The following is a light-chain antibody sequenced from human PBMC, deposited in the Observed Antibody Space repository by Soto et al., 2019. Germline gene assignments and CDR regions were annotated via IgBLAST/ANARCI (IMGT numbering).Light chain of an antibody. CDR2: GAS. V-gene: IGKV3-15*01. CDR3: QQYNNWPWT. CDR1: QSVSGN. Sequence: EIVMTQSPATLSVSPGERATLSCRASQSVSGNLAWYQQKPGQAPRLLIYGASTSATGIPARFSGSGSGTEFTLTISRLQSEDFAVYYCQQYNNWPWTFGQGTKVEIK. J-gene: IGKJ1*01.